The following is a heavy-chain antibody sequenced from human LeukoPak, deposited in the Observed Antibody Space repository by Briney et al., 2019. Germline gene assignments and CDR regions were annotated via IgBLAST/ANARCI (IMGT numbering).Heavy chain of an antibody. CDR2: ISAYNGNT. D-gene: IGHD5-12*01. CDR3: ARVRLRVATITGYWFDP. CDR1: GYTFTSYG. J-gene: IGHJ5*02. V-gene: IGHV1-18*01. Sequence: ASVEVSCKASGYTFTSYGISWVRQAPGQGLEWMGWISAYNGNTNYAQKLQGRVTMTTDTSTSTAYMELRSLRSDDTAVYYCARVRLRVATITGYWFDPWGQGTLVTVSS.